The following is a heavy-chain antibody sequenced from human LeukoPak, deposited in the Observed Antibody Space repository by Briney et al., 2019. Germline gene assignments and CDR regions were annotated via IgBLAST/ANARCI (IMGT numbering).Heavy chain of an antibody. CDR1: GFTFSSCW. Sequence: QPGGSLRLSCAASGFTFSSCWMSWVRQAPGKGLEWVSIIDSDNNTYYGDSVKGRFIISRDNSKNTLFLQLNTLRAEDTAVYYCSGSSRYGYFDYWGQGTLVTVSS. CDR2: IDSDNNT. V-gene: IGHV3-53*01. J-gene: IGHJ4*02. D-gene: IGHD6-13*01. CDR3: SGSSRYGYFDY.